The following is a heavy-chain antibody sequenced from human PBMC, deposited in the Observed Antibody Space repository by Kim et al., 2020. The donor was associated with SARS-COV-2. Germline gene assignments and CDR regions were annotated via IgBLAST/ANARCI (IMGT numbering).Heavy chain of an antibody. CDR3: AREGLGPLDY. Sequence: TANYAQKFQGRVTITADESTSTAYMELSSLRSEDTAVYYCAREGLGPLDYWGQGTLVTVSS. J-gene: IGHJ4*02. V-gene: IGHV1-69*01. CDR2: TA. D-gene: IGHD4-17*01.